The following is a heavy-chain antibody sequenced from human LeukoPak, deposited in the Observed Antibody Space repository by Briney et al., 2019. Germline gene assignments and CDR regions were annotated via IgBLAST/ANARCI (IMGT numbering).Heavy chain of an antibody. Sequence: GGSLRLSCAASGFTFSSYAMSWVRQTPGKGLEWVSTVSGSGVSTYYADSVKGRFTISRDSSKNTLFLQMNSLRAEDTAVYYCAKDRALYGSGKYYFDYWGQGTLVTVSS. CDR2: VSGSGVST. CDR3: AKDRALYGSGKYYFDY. J-gene: IGHJ4*02. D-gene: IGHD3-10*01. V-gene: IGHV3-23*01. CDR1: GFTFSSYA.